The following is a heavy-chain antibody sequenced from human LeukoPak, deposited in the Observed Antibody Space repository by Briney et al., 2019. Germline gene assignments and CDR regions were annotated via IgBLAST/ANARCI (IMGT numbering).Heavy chain of an antibody. V-gene: IGHV4-59*01. D-gene: IGHD2-2*01. CDR3: ARGKIPAALFDY. J-gene: IGHJ4*02. Sequence: KPSETLSLTCTVSGGSISSYYWSWIRQPPGKELEWIGYIYYSGSTNYNPSLKSRVTISVDTSKNQFSLKLSSVTAADTAVYYCARGKIPAALFDYWGQGTLVTVSS. CDR1: GGSISSYY. CDR2: IYYSGST.